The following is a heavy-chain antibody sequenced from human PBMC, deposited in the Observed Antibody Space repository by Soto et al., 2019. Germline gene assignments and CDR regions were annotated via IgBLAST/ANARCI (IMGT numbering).Heavy chain of an antibody. CDR2: INPNSGGT. J-gene: IGHJ4*02. D-gene: IGHD6-13*01. CDR1: GYTFTGYY. V-gene: IGHV1-2*04. CDR3: ARTYSSSWTFGGGNYFDY. Sequence: QVQLVQSGAEVKKPGASVKVSCKASGYTFTGYYMHWVRQAPGQGLEWMGWINPNSGGTNYAQKFQGWVTMTRDTSISKAYMELSRLRSDETAVYYCARTYSSSWTFGGGNYFDYWGQGTLVTVSS.